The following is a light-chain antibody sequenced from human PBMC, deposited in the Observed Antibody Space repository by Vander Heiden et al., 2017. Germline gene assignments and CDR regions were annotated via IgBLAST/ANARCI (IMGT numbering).Light chain of an antibody. CDR3: QAWDTTYYFV. CDR2: QDN. V-gene: IGLV3-1*01. Sequence: SFELTQQPSLSVSPGQTASITCSAHTMGDKYVSWYQQKPGQSPVLVIYQDNKRPSGIPERFSGSNSGNTATLTISGTQAMDEADYYCQAWDTTYYFVFGSGTKVTVL. CDR1: TMGDKY. J-gene: IGLJ1*01.